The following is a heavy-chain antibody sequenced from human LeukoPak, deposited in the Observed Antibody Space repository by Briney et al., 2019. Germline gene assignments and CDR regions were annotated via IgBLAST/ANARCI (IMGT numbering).Heavy chain of an antibody. V-gene: IGHV4-34*01. CDR2: INHSEST. D-gene: IGHD2-21*02. J-gene: IGHJ4*02. Sequence: PSETLSLTCAVYGGSFSPYYWSWIRQPPGKGLEWIGEINHSESTNYNPSLQSRVTISVDTSKNQFSLRLSSVTAADTAVYYCARGGFYCGGDCYVDYWGQGTLVTVSS. CDR1: GGSFSPYY. CDR3: ARGGFYCGGDCYVDY.